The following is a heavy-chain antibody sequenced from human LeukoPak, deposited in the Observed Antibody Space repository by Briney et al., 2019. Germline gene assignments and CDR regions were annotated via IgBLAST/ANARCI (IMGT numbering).Heavy chain of an antibody. V-gene: IGHV3-21*01. CDR1: GFSFDTFT. J-gene: IGHJ4*02. CDR2: ISSGGTYT. Sequence: GGSLRLSCAASGFSFDTFTMDWVRQAPGKGLEWVSSISSGGTYTEYADSVKGRFTISRDNDRRTLFLQMSSLRADDTAVYYCARPRRLKQLLDIDYWGQGTLVTVSS. D-gene: IGHD2-2*01. CDR3: ARPRRLKQLLDIDY.